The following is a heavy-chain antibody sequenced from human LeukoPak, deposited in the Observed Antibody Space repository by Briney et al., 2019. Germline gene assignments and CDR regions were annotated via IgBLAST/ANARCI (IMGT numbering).Heavy chain of an antibody. CDR1: GLTFSSYA. J-gene: IGHJ4*02. Sequence: GGSLRLSCAASGLTFSSYAMSWVRQAPGKGLEWVLSISGSGGSTYYADSVKGRFTISRDNSKNTLYLQMNSLRAEDTAVYYCANMAYTSGGYFDYWGQGTLVTVSS. CDR2: ISGSGGST. CDR3: ANMAYTSGGYFDY. D-gene: IGHD3-10*01. V-gene: IGHV3-23*01.